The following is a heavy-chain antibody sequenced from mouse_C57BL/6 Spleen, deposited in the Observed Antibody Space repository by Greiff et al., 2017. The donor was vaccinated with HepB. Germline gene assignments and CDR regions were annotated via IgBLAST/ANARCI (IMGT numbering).Heavy chain of an antibody. Sequence: EVKLVESGGGLVQPGGSLSLSCAASGFTFTDYYMSWVRQPPGKALEWLGFIRNKANGYTTEYSASVKGRFTISRDNSQSILYLQMNALRAEDSATYYCARYRLSTHAMDYWGQGTSVTVSA. CDR1: GFTFTDYY. CDR2: IRNKANGYTT. V-gene: IGHV7-3*01. J-gene: IGHJ4*01. D-gene: IGHD5-1*01. CDR3: ARYRLSTHAMDY.